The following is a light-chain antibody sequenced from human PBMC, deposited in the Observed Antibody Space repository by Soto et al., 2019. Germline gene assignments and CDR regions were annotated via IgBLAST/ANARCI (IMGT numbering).Light chain of an antibody. V-gene: IGKV3-11*01. CDR3: QQRSNWPYT. CDR1: QSVSSY. J-gene: IGKJ2*01. CDR2: AAS. Sequence: EIVLTQSPGTLSLSPGERATLSCRASQSVSSYLGWYQQKPGQAPRLLIYAASNRATGIPARFSGSGSGTDVTLTISSLEPEDFAVYYCQQRSNWPYTFGQGTKLEI.